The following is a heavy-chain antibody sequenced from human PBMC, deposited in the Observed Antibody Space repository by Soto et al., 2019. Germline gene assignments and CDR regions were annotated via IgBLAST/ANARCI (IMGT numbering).Heavy chain of an antibody. J-gene: IGHJ4*02. CDR3: ATLARTKDFDY. D-gene: IGHD2-8*01. CDR1: GFTFSSYA. V-gene: IGHV3-23*01. CDR2: ISTSGDGT. Sequence: EVQLLESGGGLVQPGGSLRLSCAASGFTFSSYAMTWVRQAPGKGLEWVSGISTSGDGTYYADSVKGRFTISRDNSKNTLCLQMNSRRAEDTAVYYCATLARTKDFDYWGQGTLVTVSS.